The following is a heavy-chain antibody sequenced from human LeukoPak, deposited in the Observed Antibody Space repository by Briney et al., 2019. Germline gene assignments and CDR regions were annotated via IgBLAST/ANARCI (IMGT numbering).Heavy chain of an antibody. CDR3: ATLPPLPIVGATTGLGGSWSDP. V-gene: IGHV1-24*01. CDR1: GYTLTELS. J-gene: IGHJ5*02. D-gene: IGHD1-26*01. Sequence: ASVKVSCKVSGYTLTELSMHWVRQAPGKGLEWMGGFDPEDGETIYAQKFQGRVTMTEDTSTDTAYMELSSLRSEDTAVYYCATLPPLPIVGATTGLGGSWSDPWGQGTLVTVSS. CDR2: FDPEDGET.